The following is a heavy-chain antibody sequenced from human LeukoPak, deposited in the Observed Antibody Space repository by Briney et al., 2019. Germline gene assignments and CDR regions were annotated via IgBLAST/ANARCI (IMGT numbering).Heavy chain of an antibody. CDR2: IKQDGSEK. Sequence: PGGSLRLSCAASGFTFSTYWMSWVRQAPGKGLEWVANIKQDGSEKYYVDSVKGRFTISRDNAKNSLYLQTNSLRAEDTAVYYCQAEASTVAGTVYWGQGTLVTVSS. V-gene: IGHV3-7*03. CDR3: QAEASTVAGTVY. CDR1: GFTFSTYW. D-gene: IGHD6-19*01. J-gene: IGHJ4*02.